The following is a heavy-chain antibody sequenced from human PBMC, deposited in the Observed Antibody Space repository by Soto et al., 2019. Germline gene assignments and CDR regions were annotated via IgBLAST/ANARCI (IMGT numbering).Heavy chain of an antibody. CDR1: GGTSSSYA. CDR2: IIPIFGTA. CDR3: ARAPVRFYWFDP. Sequence: SVKVSCKASGGTSSSYAISWVRQAPGQGLEWMGGIIPIFGTANYAQKFQGRVTITADESTSTAYMELSSLRSEDTAVYYCARAPVRFYWFDPWGQGTLVTSPQ. J-gene: IGHJ5*02. V-gene: IGHV1-69*13.